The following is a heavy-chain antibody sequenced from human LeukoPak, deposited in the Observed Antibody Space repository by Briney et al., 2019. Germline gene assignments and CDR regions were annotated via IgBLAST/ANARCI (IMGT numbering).Heavy chain of an antibody. CDR2: IYSGGST. V-gene: IGHV3-53*01. J-gene: IGHJ3*02. Sequence: GGSLRLSCAASGFTVSSNYMSWVRQAPGKGLEWVSVIYSGGSTYYADSVKGRFTISRDNSKNSLYLQMNSLRAEDTAVYYCARGPRPETDAFDIWGQGTMVTVSS. CDR3: ARGPRPETDAFDI. D-gene: IGHD1-14*01. CDR1: GFTVSSNY.